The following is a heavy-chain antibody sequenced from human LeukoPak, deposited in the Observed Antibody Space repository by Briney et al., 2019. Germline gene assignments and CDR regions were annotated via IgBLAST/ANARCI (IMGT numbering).Heavy chain of an antibody. V-gene: IGHV4-30-4*08. J-gene: IGHJ3*02. CDR2: IYYSGST. D-gene: IGHD4-23*01. Sequence: TPQTLSLTCTVSGDSISSGDYYWSWIRQPPGKGLEWIGYIYYSGSTYYNPSLKSRVTISVDTSKNQFSLKLSSVTAADTAVYYCARKATVVTHYDAFDIWGQGTMVTVSS. CDR3: ARKATVVTHYDAFDI. CDR1: GDSISSGDYY.